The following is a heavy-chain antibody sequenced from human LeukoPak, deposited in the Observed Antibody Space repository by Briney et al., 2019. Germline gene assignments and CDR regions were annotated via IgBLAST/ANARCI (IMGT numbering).Heavy chain of an antibody. CDR2: IYYSGST. D-gene: IGHD6-13*01. J-gene: IGHJ6*02. CDR3: ARLKAAAGTRYYYYGMDV. V-gene: IGHV4-59*08. Sequence: SETLSLTCTVSGGSISSYYWSWIRQPPGKGLEWIGSIYYSGSTNYNPTIKSRVSISVDSSKNQFSLKLSSVTDADTAVYYCARLKAAAGTRYYYYGMDVWGQGTTVTVSS. CDR1: GGSISSYY.